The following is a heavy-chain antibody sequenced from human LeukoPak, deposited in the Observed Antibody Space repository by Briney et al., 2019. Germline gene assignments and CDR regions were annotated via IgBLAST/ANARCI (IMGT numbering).Heavy chain of an antibody. D-gene: IGHD2-15*01. CDR3: ARDMGVVVVANYYMDV. J-gene: IGHJ6*03. CDR2: IYYSGST. V-gene: IGHV4-39*07. CDR1: GGSISSSSYY. Sequence: SETLSLTCAVSGGSISSSSYYWGWIRQPPGRGLEWIGSIYYSGSTYYNPSLKSRVTISVDTSKNQFSLKLSSVTAADTAVYYCARDMGVVVVANYYMDVWGKGTTVTVSS.